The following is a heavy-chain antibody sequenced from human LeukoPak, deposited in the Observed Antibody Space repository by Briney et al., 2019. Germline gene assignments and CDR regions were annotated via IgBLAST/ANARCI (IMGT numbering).Heavy chain of an antibody. J-gene: IGHJ4*02. Sequence: GSLRLSCAASGFTFSSYSMNWVRQAPGKGLEWVSSISNSGSYIYYADSVKGRFTISRDNAKNSLYLQMNSLRAEDTAVYYCANHLACGSTSCPPFDYWGQGTLVTVPS. CDR1: GFTFSSYS. CDR2: ISNSGSYI. V-gene: IGHV3-21*01. D-gene: IGHD2-2*01. CDR3: ANHLACGSTSCPPFDY.